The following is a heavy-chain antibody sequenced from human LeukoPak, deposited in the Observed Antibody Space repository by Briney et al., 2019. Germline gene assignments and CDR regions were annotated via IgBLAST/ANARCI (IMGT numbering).Heavy chain of an antibody. CDR3: TKPGTSSGYYYPAYFDS. Sequence: PGGSLRLSCAASGFTFSNYAMSWFRQAPGQGLEWVSTISYTGGTTYYTDSVRGRSTISRDNSDNNLYLQMHSLRAEDTAVYYCTKPGTSSGYYYPAYFDSWGQGTLVTVSS. J-gene: IGHJ4*02. CDR2: ISYTGGTT. D-gene: IGHD3-22*01. CDR1: GFTFSNYA. V-gene: IGHV3-23*01.